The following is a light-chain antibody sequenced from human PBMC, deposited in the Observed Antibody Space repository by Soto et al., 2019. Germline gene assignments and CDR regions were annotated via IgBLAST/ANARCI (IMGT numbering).Light chain of an antibody. V-gene: IGLV2-14*03. CDR3: TSYTSSSTFV. CDR1: SSDVGDYNY. J-gene: IGLJ1*01. Sequence: QSALTQPASVSGSPGQSITISCTGTSSDVGDYNYVSWYQQHPDKAPKLKIYDVNNRPSGVSNRFSGSKSGNTASLTISGLQTEDEADYYCTSYTSSSTFVFGGGTKLTVL. CDR2: DVN.